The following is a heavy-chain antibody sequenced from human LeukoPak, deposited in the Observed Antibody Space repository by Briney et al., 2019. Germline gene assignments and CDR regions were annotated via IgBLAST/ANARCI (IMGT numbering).Heavy chain of an antibody. CDR1: GYTFSRYD. V-gene: IGHV1-8*01. D-gene: IGHD3-9*01. CDR3: TRGGEILIHYKHIDY. Sequence: GASVKVSCKASGYTFSRYDINWVRQAAGQGLEWMGYMNPNTHETGVTENFQGRLFMTSDSSINTAYMELSSLRSEDTAVYFCTRGGEILIHYKHIDYWGQGTLVTVSS. J-gene: IGHJ4*02. CDR2: MNPNTHET.